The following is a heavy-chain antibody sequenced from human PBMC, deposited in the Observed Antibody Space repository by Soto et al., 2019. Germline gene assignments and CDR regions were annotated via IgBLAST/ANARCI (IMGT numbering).Heavy chain of an antibody. V-gene: IGHV2-5*02. CDR3: AHSLAASNYGDYEPITSFDY. J-gene: IGHJ4*02. CDR2: IYWDDDK. CDR1: GFSLSTSGVG. Sequence: QITLKESGPTLVKPTQTLTLTCTFSGFSLSTSGVGVGWIRQPPGKALEWLALIYWDDDKRYSPSLKSRLTIPQDTSKTQVVLTMTNIDPVDTATYYCAHSLAASNYGDYEPITSFDYWGQGTLVTVSS. D-gene: IGHD4-17*01.